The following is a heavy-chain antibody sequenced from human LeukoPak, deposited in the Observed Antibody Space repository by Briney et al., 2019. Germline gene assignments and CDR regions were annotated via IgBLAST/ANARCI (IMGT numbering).Heavy chain of an antibody. J-gene: IGHJ5*02. V-gene: IGHV4-34*01. Sequence: SETLSLTCAVYGGSFSGYYWSWIRQPPGKGLEWIGEINHSGSTNHNPSLKSRVTISVDTSKNQFSLKLSSVTAADTAVYYCARVGGYCSSTSCYNWFDPWGQGTLVTVSS. CDR1: GGSFSGYY. CDR3: ARVGGYCSSTSCYNWFDP. D-gene: IGHD2-2*01. CDR2: INHSGST.